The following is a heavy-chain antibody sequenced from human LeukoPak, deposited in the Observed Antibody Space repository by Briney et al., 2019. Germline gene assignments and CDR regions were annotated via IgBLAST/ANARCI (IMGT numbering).Heavy chain of an antibody. Sequence: QPGGSQRLSCAASGFIFTDYPIHWDRQTPDKGLECVALMSIDGNTKYYANSVRGRFTVSRDNSKDTVYLQMSSLRVEDTAVYYCVRDPILGFPDYFDSWGQGTLVTVSS. CDR1: GFIFTDYP. CDR3: VRDPILGFPDYFDS. V-gene: IGHV3-30-3*01. D-gene: IGHD3-3*01. CDR2: MSIDGNTK. J-gene: IGHJ4*02.